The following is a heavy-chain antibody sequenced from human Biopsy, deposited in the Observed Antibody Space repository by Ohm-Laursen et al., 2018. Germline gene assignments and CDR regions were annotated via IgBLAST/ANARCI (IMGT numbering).Heavy chain of an antibody. V-gene: IGHV4-59*01. J-gene: IGHJ4*02. CDR1: GGSLSGYF. Sequence: GTLSLTCAVSGGSLSGYFWSWIRQPPGKGLEWIGHNQNSGSTNYNPSLKSRVTISVDTSKNQFSLKLSSVTAADTAVYFCARGSSYGYDFEYWGQGTLVTVSS. CDR2: NQNSGST. D-gene: IGHD5-18*01. CDR3: ARGSSYGYDFEY.